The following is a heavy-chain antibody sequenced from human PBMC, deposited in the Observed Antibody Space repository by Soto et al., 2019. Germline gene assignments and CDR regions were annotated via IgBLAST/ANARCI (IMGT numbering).Heavy chain of an antibody. CDR3: ARDRFLSMVRDITWHYYYYGMDV. Sequence: KSSETLSLTCTVSGGSVSSGSYYWSWIRQPPGKGLEWIGYIYYSGSTNYNPSLKSRVTISVDTSKNQFSLKLSSVTAADTAVYYCARDRFLSMVRDITWHYYYYGMDVWGQGTTVTVSS. CDR2: IYYSGST. V-gene: IGHV4-61*01. CDR1: GGSVSSGSYY. D-gene: IGHD3-10*01. J-gene: IGHJ6*02.